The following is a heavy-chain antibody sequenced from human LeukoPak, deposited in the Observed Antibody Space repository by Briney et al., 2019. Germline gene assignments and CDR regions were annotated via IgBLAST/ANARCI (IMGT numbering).Heavy chain of an antibody. D-gene: IGHD4-23*01. CDR1: GGSFSGYY. V-gene: IGHV4-34*01. J-gene: IGHJ5*02. CDR3: ARGRLRWAHNWFDP. CDR2: INHSGST. Sequence: PSETLSLTCAVYGGSFSGYYWSWIRQPPGKGLEWIGEINHSGSTNYNPSLKSRVTISVDTSKNQFSLKLSSVTAADTAVYYCARGRLRWAHNWFDPWGQGTLVTVSS.